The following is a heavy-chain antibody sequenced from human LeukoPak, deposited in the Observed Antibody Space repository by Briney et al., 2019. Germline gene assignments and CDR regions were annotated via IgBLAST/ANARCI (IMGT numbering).Heavy chain of an antibody. D-gene: IGHD3-22*01. CDR1: NFSITSNYY. CDR2: IYHAGAT. CDR3: ARRLEVVISHDAFDI. J-gene: IGHJ3*02. V-gene: IGHV4-38-2*02. Sequence: SKTLSLTCTVSNFSITSNYYWVWIRQPPGKRLEWIGSIYHAGATFYNPSLQSRVTISLDTSNNQFSLKLSSVTAADTAVYYCARRLEVVISHDAFDIWGQGTMVTVSS.